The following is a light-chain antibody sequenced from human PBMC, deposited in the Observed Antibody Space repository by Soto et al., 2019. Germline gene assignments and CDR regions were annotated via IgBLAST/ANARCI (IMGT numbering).Light chain of an antibody. V-gene: IGLV2-14*03. J-gene: IGLJ3*02. CDR3: SSYTNKDTLL. Sequence: QSALTQPASVSGSPGQSFTISCTGTSSDVGGYDHVSWYQQHPGKAPKLIIYDVTVRPSGISRRFSGSKSDNTASLAVSGLQPEDEADYYCSSYTNKDTLLFGGGTKLTVL. CDR1: SSDVGGYDH. CDR2: DVT.